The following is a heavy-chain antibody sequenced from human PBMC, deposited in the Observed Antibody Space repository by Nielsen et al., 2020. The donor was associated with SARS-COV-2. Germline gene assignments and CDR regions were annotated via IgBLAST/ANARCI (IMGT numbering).Heavy chain of an antibody. CDR2: MNPNSGGT. J-gene: IGHJ5*02. D-gene: IGHD1-7*01. CDR1: GYTFTSYD. Sequence: ASVKVSCKASGYTFTSYDINWVRQATGQGLEWMGWMNPNSGGTNYAQKFQGWVTMTRDTSISTAYMELSRLRSDDTAVYYCARENWNYVGWFDPWGQGTLVTVSS. V-gene: IGHV1-2*04. CDR3: ARENWNYVGWFDP.